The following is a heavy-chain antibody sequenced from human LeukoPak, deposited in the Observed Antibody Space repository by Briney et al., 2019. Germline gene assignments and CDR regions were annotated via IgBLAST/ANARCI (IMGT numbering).Heavy chain of an antibody. Sequence: ASVKVSCKASGYTFTGYYMHWVRQAPGQGLEWMGWINPNSGGTNYAQKFQGRVTMTRGTSISTAYMELSRLRSDDTAVYYCARDGSKLRYFDWSLSDHDAFDIWGQGTMVTVSS. D-gene: IGHD3-9*01. CDR2: INPNSGGT. J-gene: IGHJ3*02. V-gene: IGHV1-2*02. CDR3: ARDGSKLRYFDWSLSDHDAFDI. CDR1: GYTFTGYY.